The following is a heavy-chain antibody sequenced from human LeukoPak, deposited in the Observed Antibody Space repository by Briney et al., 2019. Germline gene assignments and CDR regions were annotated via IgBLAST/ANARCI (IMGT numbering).Heavy chain of an antibody. CDR3: ARAGYCSGGSCIRSFDP. CDR2: ITSSGSTI. CDR1: GFTFSSYS. J-gene: IGHJ5*02. V-gene: IGHV3-48*01. Sequence: GGSLRLSSAASGFTFSSYSMNWVRQAPGKGLEWVSYITSSGSTIYYADSVKGRFTISSDNAKNSLSLQMNSLRAEDTAVYYCARAGYCSGGSCIRSFDPWGQGTLVTVSS. D-gene: IGHD2-15*01.